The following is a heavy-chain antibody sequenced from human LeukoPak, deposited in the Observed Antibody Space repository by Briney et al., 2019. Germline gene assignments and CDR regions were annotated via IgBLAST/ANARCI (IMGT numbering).Heavy chain of an antibody. CDR1: GGSIRSSYYY. CDR2: IYDSGST. D-gene: IGHD2-15*01. J-gene: IGHJ5*02. CDR3: ARGVGCSGGSCYEDNWFDP. V-gene: IGHV4-39*01. Sequence: SETLSLTCTVSGGSIRSSYYYWGWIRQPPGKGLEWIGSIYDSGSTYYNPSLKSRATISVDTSKNQFSLKLNSVTAADTAVYYCARGVGCSGGSCYEDNWFDPWGQGTLVTVSS.